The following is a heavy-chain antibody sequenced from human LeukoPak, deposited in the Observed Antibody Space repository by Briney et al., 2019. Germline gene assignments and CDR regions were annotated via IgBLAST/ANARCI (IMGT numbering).Heavy chain of an antibody. V-gene: IGHV3-48*01. CDR3: ARRGYGPGSYNLGY. CDR1: GFTFSSYS. J-gene: IGHJ4*02. D-gene: IGHD3-10*01. Sequence: GGSLRLSCAASGFTFSSYSMNWVRQAPGKGLEWVSYISSSSSTIYYADSVKGRFTISRDNAKNSLYLQMNSLRAEDTAVYYCARRGYGPGSYNLGYWGQGTLVTVSS. CDR2: ISSSSSTI.